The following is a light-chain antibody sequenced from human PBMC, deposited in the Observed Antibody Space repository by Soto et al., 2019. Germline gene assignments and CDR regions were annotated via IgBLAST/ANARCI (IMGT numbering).Light chain of an antibody. CDR2: AAS. Sequence: DIQMTQSPSSLSASVGDRVTITCRASQSISSYLNWYQQKPGKAPKLLIYAASSLQSGVPSRFSGSGSGTDFTLTISSLQSEDFAVYYCQQYSDWRPQFGQGTKVDI. CDR1: QSISSY. CDR3: QQYSDWRPQ. V-gene: IGKV1-39*01. J-gene: IGKJ1*01.